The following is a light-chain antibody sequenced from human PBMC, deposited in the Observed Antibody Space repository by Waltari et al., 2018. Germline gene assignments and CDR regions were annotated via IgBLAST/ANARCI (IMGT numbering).Light chain of an antibody. CDR1: SRYGGIYGV. CDR3: CAYTGSLLL. J-gene: IGLJ2*01. CDR2: DVS. Sequence: QSALTQPASVSGSPGQSLTISCTSRYGGIYGVVSWYQQLPGQAPKLIMSDVSKRPSGLSSRFSGSKSANTASLTISGLQPEDEADYFCCAYTGSLLLFGGGTRLTIL. V-gene: IGLV2-23*02.